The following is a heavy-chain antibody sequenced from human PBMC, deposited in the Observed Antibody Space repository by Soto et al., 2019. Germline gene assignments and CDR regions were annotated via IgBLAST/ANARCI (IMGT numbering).Heavy chain of an antibody. V-gene: IGHV4-59*01. J-gene: IGHJ4*02. Sequence: SETLSLTCTVSGTSISSYYWSWIRQPPGKGLEWIANIHYSGTTNYNPSLASRVTLSVDTSKNQFSLKMTSVTAADRAMYFCARYNSYAIDYWGRGTLITVSS. CDR3: ARYNSYAIDY. D-gene: IGHD2-8*01. CDR2: IHYSGTT. CDR1: GTSISSYY.